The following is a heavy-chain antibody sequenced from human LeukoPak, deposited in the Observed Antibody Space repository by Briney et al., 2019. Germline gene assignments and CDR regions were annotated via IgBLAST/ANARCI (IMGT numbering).Heavy chain of an antibody. V-gene: IGHV3-7*03. CDR2: IKQDGSEK. CDR3: AKVYRDNGDYFAFNV. D-gene: IGHD4-17*01. CDR1: GFTFSSYW. J-gene: IGHJ3*01. Sequence: GGSLRLSCAASGFTFSSYWMTWVRQAPGKGLEWVANIKQDGSEKYYVDSVEGRFTISRDNAKNSLYLQMNSLRVEDTAIYYCAKVYRDNGDYFAFNVWGQGSMVIVSS.